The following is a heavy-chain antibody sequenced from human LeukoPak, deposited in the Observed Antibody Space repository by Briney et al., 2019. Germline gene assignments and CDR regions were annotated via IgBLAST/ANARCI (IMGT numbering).Heavy chain of an antibody. J-gene: IGHJ5*02. CDR1: GGSFSGYY. CDR2: INHSGST. Sequence: TSETLSLTCAAYGGSFSGYYWSWIRQPPGKGLEWIGEINHSGSTNYNPSLKSRVTISVDTSKNQFSLKLSSVTAADTAVYYCARGIAARRVRWMGQNWFDPWGQGTLVTVSS. V-gene: IGHV4-34*01. CDR3: ARGIAARRVRWMGQNWFDP. D-gene: IGHD6-13*01.